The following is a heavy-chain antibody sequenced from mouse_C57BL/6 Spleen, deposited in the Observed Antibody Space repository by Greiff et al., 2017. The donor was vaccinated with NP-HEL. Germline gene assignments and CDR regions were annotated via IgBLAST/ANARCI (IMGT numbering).Heavy chain of an antibody. CDR1: GFTFSDYG. CDR2: ISSGSSTI. J-gene: IGHJ2*01. Sequence: DVMLVESGGGLVKPGGSLKLSCAASGFTFSDYGMHWVRQAPEKGLEWVAYISSGSSTIYYADTVKGRFTISRDNAKNTLFLQMTSLRSEDTAMYYCAKTIFDYWGQGTTLTVSS. V-gene: IGHV5-17*01. CDR3: AKTIFDY. D-gene: IGHD1-1*02.